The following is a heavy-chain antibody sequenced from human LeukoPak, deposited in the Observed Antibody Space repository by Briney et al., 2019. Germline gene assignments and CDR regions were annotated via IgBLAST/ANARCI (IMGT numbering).Heavy chain of an antibody. CDR2: IYSGVST. CDR3: ARDRRYYDSSGYYFHWYFDL. Sequence: GGSLRLSCAASGFTVSSNYMSWVRQAPGKGLEWVSAIYSGVSTYYADSVKGRFTISRDNSKNTLYLQMNSLRAEDTALYYCARDRRYYDSSGYYFHWYFDLWGRGTLVTVSS. D-gene: IGHD3-22*01. V-gene: IGHV3-53*01. CDR1: GFTVSSNY. J-gene: IGHJ2*01.